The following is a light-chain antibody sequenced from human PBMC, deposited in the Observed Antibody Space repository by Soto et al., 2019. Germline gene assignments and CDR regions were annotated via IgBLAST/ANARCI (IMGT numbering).Light chain of an antibody. CDR3: SSYTTSNTLV. J-gene: IGLJ2*01. Sequence: QSALTQPASVSGSPGQSITISCTGTSSDVGAYTYVSWYQQHPGKAPNVMIFEVSDRPSGVSNRFAGSKSGNTASLTISGLEAEDEADYYCSSYTTSNTLVFGGGTKLPVL. CDR2: EVS. CDR1: SSDVGAYTY. V-gene: IGLV2-14*01.